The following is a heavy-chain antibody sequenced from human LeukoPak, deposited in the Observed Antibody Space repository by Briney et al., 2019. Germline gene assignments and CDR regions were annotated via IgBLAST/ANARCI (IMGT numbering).Heavy chain of an antibody. J-gene: IGHJ6*02. D-gene: IGHD3/OR15-3a*01. Sequence: GASVKVSCKASGYTFSRYYMHWVRQAPGQGLEWTGIINPSGGSTSYAQKFQGRVTMTRDTSTRIVYMELGSLRSEDTAVYHCARWGASGLALIYYYGMDVWGQGTTVTVSS. CDR1: GYTFSRYY. CDR2: INPSGGST. CDR3: ARWGASGLALIYYYGMDV. V-gene: IGHV1-46*01.